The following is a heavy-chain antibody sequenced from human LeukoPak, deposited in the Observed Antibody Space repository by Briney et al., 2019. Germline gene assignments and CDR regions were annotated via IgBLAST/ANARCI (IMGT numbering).Heavy chain of an antibody. V-gene: IGHV1-18*01. CDR1: GNNFNSYV. Sequence: ASVKVSCKSSGNNFNSYVINWVRQAPGQGLEWMGWISAHDGKTNYKQILQDRLTMTTDTFTSTAYMELRSLRSDDTAVYFCATELYASGSSLFDAFDLWGQGTMVTVSS. CDR2: ISAHDGKT. J-gene: IGHJ3*01. D-gene: IGHD3-22*01. CDR3: ATELYASGSSLFDAFDL.